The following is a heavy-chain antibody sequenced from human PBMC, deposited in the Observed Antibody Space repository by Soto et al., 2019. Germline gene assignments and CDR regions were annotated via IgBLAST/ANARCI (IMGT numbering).Heavy chain of an antibody. D-gene: IGHD2-15*01. V-gene: IGHV4-39*01. CDR1: GDSISITSYY. J-gene: IGHJ4*02. CDR2: IHYSGST. CDR3: TSTKDETLYFDY. Sequence: SETLSLTCTVSGDSISITSYYWGWVRQPPGKGLEWIGSIHYSGSTHYNPSLQSRVTISGDASKKQFSLKLRSVTAAGTAVYYCTSTKDETLYFDYWGQGTLVTVSS.